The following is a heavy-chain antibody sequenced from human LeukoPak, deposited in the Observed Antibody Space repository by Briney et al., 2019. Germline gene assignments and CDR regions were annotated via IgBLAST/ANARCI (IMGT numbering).Heavy chain of an antibody. CDR1: GFTFSSYS. Sequence: GGSLRLSCAASGFTFSSYSMIWVRQAPGKGLEWVSFISSSSTYIYYADSMKGRFTISRDDAKSSLYLQMNSLRAEDTAVYYCARAPAMILRPNYMDVWGKGTTVTVSS. CDR3: ARAPAMILRPNYMDV. V-gene: IGHV3-21*01. J-gene: IGHJ6*03. CDR2: ISSSSTYI. D-gene: IGHD3-3*01.